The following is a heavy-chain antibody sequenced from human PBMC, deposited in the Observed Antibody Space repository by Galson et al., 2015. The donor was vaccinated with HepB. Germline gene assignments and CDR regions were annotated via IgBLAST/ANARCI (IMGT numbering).Heavy chain of an antibody. CDR1: GFTFSYYA. Sequence: SLRLSCAASGFTFSYYAMSWVRQAPGKGLEWVSAITPSGDNTFYADSMKGRFTISRDNSRNTLFLHMNRRRADDTAIYFCAKVFPEKTDGWYRQALYYFDSWGQGTRVTVSS. V-gene: IGHV3-23*01. J-gene: IGHJ4*02. CDR2: ITPSGDNT. CDR3: AKVFPEKTDGWYRQALYYFDS. D-gene: IGHD6-19*01.